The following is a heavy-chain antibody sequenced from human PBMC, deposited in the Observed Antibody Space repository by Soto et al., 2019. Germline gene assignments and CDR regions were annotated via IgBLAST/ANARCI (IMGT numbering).Heavy chain of an antibody. D-gene: IGHD2-2*01. CDR3: ARVHCSRTTCHVQAFDS. CDR2: ISSGGDSS. CDR1: GFTFRSYE. J-gene: IGHJ4*02. V-gene: IGHV3-48*03. Sequence: EVQLVESGGGLAQPGGSVRLSCAASGFTFRSYEMNWVRQAPGKTLEWVSDISSGGDSSYYADSVKGRFTISRDNAKNSLYLQMTSLRVEDTAVYYCARVHCSRTTCHVQAFDSWGQGTLVTVSS.